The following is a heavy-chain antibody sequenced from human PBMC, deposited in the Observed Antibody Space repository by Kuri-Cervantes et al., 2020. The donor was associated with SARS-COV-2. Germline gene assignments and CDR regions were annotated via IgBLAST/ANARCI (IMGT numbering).Heavy chain of an antibody. D-gene: IGHD6-6*01. CDR3: ARDRGGAAQYFDY. Sequence: GGSLRLSCAASGFTFSSYGMHWVRQAPGKGLEWVAVIWYDGSNKYYADSVKGRFTISRDNSKNTLHLQMNSLRAEDPAVYYCARDRGGAAQYFDYWGQAILTVSS. V-gene: IGHV3-30*19. CDR2: IWYDGSNK. CDR1: GFTFSSYG. J-gene: IGHJ4*02.